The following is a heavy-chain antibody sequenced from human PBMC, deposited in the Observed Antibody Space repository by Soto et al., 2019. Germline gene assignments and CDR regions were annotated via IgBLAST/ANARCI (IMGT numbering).Heavy chain of an antibody. D-gene: IGHD5-12*01. CDR3: SRLPPERYSAYDFPMDV. J-gene: IGHJ6*02. Sequence: SLRLSYAASGFTFSNYDLHGVPQVTGKGLEWVATIGTAGDTYYPGSVKGRFTISRENAKNSLYLQMNSLRAEDTAVYYCSRLPPERYSAYDFPMDVWGQGTTVTVSS. CDR1: GFTFSNYD. V-gene: IGHV3-13*01. CDR2: IGTAGDT.